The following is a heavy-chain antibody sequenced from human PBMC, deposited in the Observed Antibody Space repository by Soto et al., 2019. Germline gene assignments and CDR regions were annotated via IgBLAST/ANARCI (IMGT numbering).Heavy chain of an antibody. J-gene: IGHJ4*02. CDR2: IYYSGST. V-gene: IGHV4-30-4*01. D-gene: IGHD3-22*01. CDR3: ARLGYDSSGYYFDY. CDR1: GGSISSGDYY. Sequence: SETLSLTCTVSGGSISSGDYYWSWIRQPPGKGLEWIGYIYYSGSTYYNPSLKSRVTISVDTSKNQFSLKLSSVTAADTAVYYCARLGYDSSGYYFDYWGQGTLVTVSS.